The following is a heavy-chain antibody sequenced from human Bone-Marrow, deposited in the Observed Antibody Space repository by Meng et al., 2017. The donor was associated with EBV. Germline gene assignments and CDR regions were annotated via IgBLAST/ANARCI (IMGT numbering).Heavy chain of an antibody. V-gene: IGHV1-69*01. CDR1: GGTFSSYA. CDR2: IIPIFGTA. J-gene: IGHJ5*02. Sequence: VHGVQSGDEVKSPGASVKVSCKASGGTFSSYAISWVRQAPGQGLEWMGGIIPIFGTANYAQKFQGRVTITADESTSTAYMELSSLRSEDTAVYYCARVCSVPAAPETDNWFDPWGQGTLVTVSS. CDR3: ARVCSVPAAPETDNWFDP. D-gene: IGHD2-2*01.